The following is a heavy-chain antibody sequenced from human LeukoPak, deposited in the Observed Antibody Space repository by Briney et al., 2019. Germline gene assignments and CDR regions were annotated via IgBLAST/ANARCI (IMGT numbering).Heavy chain of an antibody. CDR3: ACTTYYYDSSGYYLGNWFDP. D-gene: IGHD3-22*01. CDR1: VGSIRCYY. J-gene: IGHJ5*02. Sequence: SETLFLTCSVPVGSIRCYYWSWIRQPPGKGLEWIGYIYYSGSTNYHPAVKSRVTISVDTAKHQFSLKLSSVTAADTAVYYCACTTYYYDSSGYYLGNWFDPWGQGTLVTVSS. CDR2: IYYSGST. V-gene: IGHV4-59*08.